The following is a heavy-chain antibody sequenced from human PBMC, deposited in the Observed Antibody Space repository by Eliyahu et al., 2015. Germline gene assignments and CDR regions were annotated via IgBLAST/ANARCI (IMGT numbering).Heavy chain of an antibody. Sequence: EVQLVESGGGLVKPGGSLRLXCAASGFTFGNAGMXWVRQAPGKGLEWVGRLKSNTDGETTDYAAPVKGRFTISRDDSKNTLYLQMNSLKTEDTAVYYCTTGQVVATINEPFDYWGQGTLVTVSS. V-gene: IGHV3-15*01. CDR2: LKSNTDGETT. D-gene: IGHD5-24*01. J-gene: IGHJ4*02. CDR3: TTGQVVATINEPFDY. CDR1: GFTFGNAG.